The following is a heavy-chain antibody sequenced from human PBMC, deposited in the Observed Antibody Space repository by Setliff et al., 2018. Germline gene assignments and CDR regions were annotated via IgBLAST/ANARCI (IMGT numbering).Heavy chain of an antibody. CDR2: IYTGGST. D-gene: IGHD6-19*01. CDR3: ARDFISGQQWLIPRRYFDL. V-gene: IGHV4-61*10. CDR1: GGSVGSASYY. Sequence: SETLSLTCTVSGGSVGSASYYWGWIRQPAGKGLEWIGYIYTGGSTIYNPSLRSRVTISGDTSKNQFSLKLSSVTAADTAVYYCARDFISGQQWLIPRRYFDLWGRGTLVTVSS. J-gene: IGHJ2*01.